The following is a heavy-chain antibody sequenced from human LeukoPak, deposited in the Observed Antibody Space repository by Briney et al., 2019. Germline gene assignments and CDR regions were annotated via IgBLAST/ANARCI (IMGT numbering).Heavy chain of an antibody. CDR3: ARTLMGGGALDY. Sequence: GGSLRLSCTASGFTFSDYWLNWFRQAPGKGLKRVANIKEDGSEKYYVDSVKGRFTISRDNAKNSLFLQINSLRVEDTAVYYCARTLMGGGALDYWGQGTLVTVSS. CDR1: GFTFSDYW. J-gene: IGHJ4*02. V-gene: IGHV3-7*03. CDR2: IKEDGSEK. D-gene: IGHD3-10*01.